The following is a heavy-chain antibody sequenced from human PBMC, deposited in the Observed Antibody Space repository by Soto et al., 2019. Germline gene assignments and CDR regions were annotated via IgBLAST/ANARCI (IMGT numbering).Heavy chain of an antibody. CDR3: ATEDSSGWYPHIDY. D-gene: IGHD6-19*01. Sequence: QVQLVESGGGVVQPGRSLRLSCAASGFTFSSYGMHWVRQAPGKGLEWVAVIWYDGSNKYYADSVKGRFTISRDNSKNTMHLQRNSLRTEDTTVYYCATEDSSGWYPHIDYWGQGTLVTVSS. V-gene: IGHV3-33*01. CDR1: GFTFSSYG. J-gene: IGHJ4*02. CDR2: IWYDGSNK.